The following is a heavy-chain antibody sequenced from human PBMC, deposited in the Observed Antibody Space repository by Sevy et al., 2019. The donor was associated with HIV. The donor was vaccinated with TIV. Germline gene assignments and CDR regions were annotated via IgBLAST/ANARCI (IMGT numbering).Heavy chain of an antibody. J-gene: IGHJ4*02. CDR3: AKNRGDLETARVFDY. CDR1: GFTFSIYA. D-gene: IGHD3-10*01. V-gene: IGHV3-23*01. CDR2: MSGRGGAI. Sequence: GGSLRLSCATSGFTFSIYAMSWVRQAPGKGLEWVSSMSGRGGAIYYADSVKGRFTISRDNSRNTLYLHMNSLRVGDPAVYFCAKNRGDLETARVFDYWGQGTLVTVS.